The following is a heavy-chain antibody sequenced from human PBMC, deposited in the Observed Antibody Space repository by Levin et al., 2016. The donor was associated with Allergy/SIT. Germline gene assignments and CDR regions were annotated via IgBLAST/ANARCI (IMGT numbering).Heavy chain of an antibody. CDR2: ISSSSSYI. D-gene: IGHD6-19*01. Sequence: GGSLRLSCAASGFTFSSYSMNWVRQAPGKGLEWVSSISSSSSYIYYADSLKGRFTISRDNAKNSLYLQINSLRAEDTAVYYCARDPESSGQEPHFDYWGQGTLVTVSS. CDR3: ARDPESSGQEPHFDY. V-gene: IGHV3-21*01. CDR1: GFTFSSYS. J-gene: IGHJ4*02.